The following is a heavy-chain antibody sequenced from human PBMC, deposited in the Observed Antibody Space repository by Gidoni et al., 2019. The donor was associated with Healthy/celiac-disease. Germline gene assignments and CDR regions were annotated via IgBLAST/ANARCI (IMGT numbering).Heavy chain of an antibody. CDR3: ARDPAAAGTVPQNWFDP. V-gene: IGHV1-69*06. Sequence: QVQLVQSGAEVKKPGSSVKVSCKASGGTFSSYAISWVRQAPGQGLEWMGGIIPIFGTANYAQKFQGRVTITADKSTSTAYMELSSLRSEDTAVYYCARDPAAAGTVPQNWFDPWGQGTLVTVSS. J-gene: IGHJ5*02. D-gene: IGHD6-13*01. CDR2: IIPIFGTA. CDR1: GGTFSSYA.